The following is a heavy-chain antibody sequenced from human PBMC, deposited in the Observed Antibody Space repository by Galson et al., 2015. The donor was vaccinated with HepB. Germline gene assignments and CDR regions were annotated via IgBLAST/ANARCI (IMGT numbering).Heavy chain of an antibody. Sequence: SLRLSCAASGFTFSSYWMSWVRQAPGMGLEWVANIKQDGSEKYYVDSVKGRFTISRDNARTSLYLQMNSLRAEDTAVYYCVRAALYCTGISCYKYPNIWGQGTMVTVSS. J-gene: IGHJ3*02. V-gene: IGHV3-7*01. CDR3: VRAALYCTGISCYKYPNI. CDR2: IKQDGSEK. D-gene: IGHD2-15*01. CDR1: GFTFSSYW.